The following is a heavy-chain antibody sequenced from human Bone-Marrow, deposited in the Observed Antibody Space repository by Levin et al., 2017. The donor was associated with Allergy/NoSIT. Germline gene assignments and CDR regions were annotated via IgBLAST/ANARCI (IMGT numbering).Heavy chain of an antibody. CDR2: IWNDGSNK. J-gene: IGHJ4*02. CDR1: GFSFNTYG. CDR3: VRDGRIAVAGTVGDY. Sequence: GGSLRLSCAASGFSFNTYGMHWVRQAPGKGLEWVAVIWNDGSNKYYADSVKGRFTISRDNSKNTLYLQMNSLRAEDTAVYYCVRDGRIAVAGTVGDYWGQGTLVSVSS. D-gene: IGHD6-19*01. V-gene: IGHV3-33*01.